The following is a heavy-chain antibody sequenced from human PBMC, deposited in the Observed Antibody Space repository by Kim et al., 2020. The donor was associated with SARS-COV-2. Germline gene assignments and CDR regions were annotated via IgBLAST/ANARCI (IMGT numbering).Heavy chain of an antibody. D-gene: IGHD3-10*01. J-gene: IGHJ5*02. CDR3: ARGKGRPGSSWFDP. CDR2: SI. Sequence: SETLSLTCTVSGGSISSYYWSWIRQPPGKGLEWIGYSINYNPSLKSRLTISLDTSKNQFSLKLSSVTAADTAVYYCARGKGRPGSSWFDPWGQGILVTVS. V-gene: IGHV4-59*01. CDR1: GGSISSYY.